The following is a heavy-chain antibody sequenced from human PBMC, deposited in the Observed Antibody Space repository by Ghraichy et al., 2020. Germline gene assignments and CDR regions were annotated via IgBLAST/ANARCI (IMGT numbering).Heavy chain of an antibody. CDR2: INHSGST. J-gene: IGHJ4*02. CDR1: GGSFSGYY. Sequence: SETLSLTCAVYGGSFSGYYWSWIRQPPGKGLEWIGEINHSGSTNYNPSLKSRVTISVDTSKNQFSLKLSSVTAADTAVYYCAREPSYWGQGTLVTVSS. CDR3: AREPSY. D-gene: IGHD1-14*01. V-gene: IGHV4-34*01.